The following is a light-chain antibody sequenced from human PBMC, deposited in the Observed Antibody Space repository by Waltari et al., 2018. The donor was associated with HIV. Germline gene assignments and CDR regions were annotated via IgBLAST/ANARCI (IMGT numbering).Light chain of an antibody. V-gene: IGLV1-47*01. CDR2: RNN. CDR1: NSNIGPNS. CDR3: ATWDDSLIWV. Sequence: QPVLTQPPSASGPPAHGVTISCSGSNSNIGPNSVYWYQHLPGMAPKLLIYRNNRRTSGIPDRFSGSRSGTSASLAISGLRSEDEADYYCATWDDSLIWVFGGGTKLTVL. J-gene: IGLJ3*02.